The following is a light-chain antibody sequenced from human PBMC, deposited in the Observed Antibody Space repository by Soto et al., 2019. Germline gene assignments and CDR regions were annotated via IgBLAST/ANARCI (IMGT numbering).Light chain of an antibody. V-gene: IGKV3-20*01. Sequence: EIVLTQYPGTLSLSPGERATLSCRASQSVSGSYLVWYQQKAGQAPRLLIYGASSRATGIPDRFSGSGSGTDFTLTISRLEPEDFAVYYCQQYGVSPLAFGGGTKVEIK. CDR3: QQYGVSPLA. J-gene: IGKJ4*01. CDR1: QSVSGSY. CDR2: GAS.